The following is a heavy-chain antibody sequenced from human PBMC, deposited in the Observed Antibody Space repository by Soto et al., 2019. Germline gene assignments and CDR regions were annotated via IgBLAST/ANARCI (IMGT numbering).Heavy chain of an antibody. CDR1: GGSISSGGYY. V-gene: IGHV4-31*03. J-gene: IGHJ4*02. Sequence: PSETLSLTCTVSGGSISSGGYYWTWIRQHPGKGLEWIGYIYYSGSTYYNPSLKSRVVISVDTSKNQFSLNLSSVTAADTAVYYCARDPGGGIGYWGQGTLVTVSS. CDR2: IYYSGST. CDR3: ARDPGGGIGY. D-gene: IGHD3-16*01.